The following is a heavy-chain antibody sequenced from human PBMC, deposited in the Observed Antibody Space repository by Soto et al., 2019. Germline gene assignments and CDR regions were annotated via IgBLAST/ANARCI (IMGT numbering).Heavy chain of an antibody. Sequence: SETLSLTCTVSGGSLSSYYWNWIRQPAGKGLEWIGRIYISGSTNYNPSLKSRVTMSVDTSKNQFSLRLASVTAADTAFYYCGSVRPSGYVLSWGQGTLVTVSS. CDR2: IYISGST. J-gene: IGHJ5*02. CDR1: GGSLSSYY. D-gene: IGHD6-25*01. V-gene: IGHV4-4*07. CDR3: GSVRPSGYVLS.